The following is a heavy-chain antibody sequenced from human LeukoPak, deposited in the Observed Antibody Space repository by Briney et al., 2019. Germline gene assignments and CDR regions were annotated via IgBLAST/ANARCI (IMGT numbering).Heavy chain of an antibody. J-gene: IGHJ4*02. Sequence: PGGSLRLSCAASGFTFSSYAMSWVRQAPGKGLEWVSAISGSGGSTYYADSVKGRFTISRDNSKNTLYPQMNSLRAEGTAVYYCAKDLFPDDYGDYVDYWGQGTLVTVSS. CDR2: ISGSGGST. CDR1: GFTFSSYA. V-gene: IGHV3-23*01. D-gene: IGHD4-17*01. CDR3: AKDLFPDDYGDYVDY.